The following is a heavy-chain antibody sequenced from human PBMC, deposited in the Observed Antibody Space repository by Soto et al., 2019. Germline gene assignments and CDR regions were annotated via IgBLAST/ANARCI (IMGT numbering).Heavy chain of an antibody. CDR3: APAPGGGGY. V-gene: IGHV3-53*01. CDR1: GFTVSNNY. Sequence: EVQLVESGGGLIQPGGSLRLSCAVSGFTVSNNYMSWVRQAPGKGLEGVSVIYSGGYTAYGDSVKGRFTISRDNSKNTLSPKMNTWGAADPAFYSWAPAPGGGGYWGQGTLVTVSS. J-gene: IGHJ4*02. D-gene: IGHD3-10*01. CDR2: IYSGGYT.